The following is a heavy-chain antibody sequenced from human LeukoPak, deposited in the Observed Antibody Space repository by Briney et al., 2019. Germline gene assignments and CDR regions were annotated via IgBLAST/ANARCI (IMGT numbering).Heavy chain of an antibody. CDR3: TTGGYGGQFDY. CDR2: IKSKTDGGTT. J-gene: IGHJ4*02. V-gene: IGHV3-15*01. CDR1: GFAFSNAW. D-gene: IGHD5-12*01. Sequence: GGSLRLSCAASGFAFSNAWMSWVRQDPGKGLEWVGRIKSKTDGGTTDYAAPVKGRFTISRDDSKNTLYLQMNSLKTEDTAVYYCTTGGYGGQFDYWGQGTLVTVSS.